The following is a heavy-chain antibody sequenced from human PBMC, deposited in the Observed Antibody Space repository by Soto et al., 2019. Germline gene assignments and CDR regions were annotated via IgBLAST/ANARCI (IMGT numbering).Heavy chain of an antibody. CDR1: GGSISSSNW. CDR2: IYHSGST. D-gene: IGHD4-4*01. V-gene: IGHV4-4*02. CDR3: ARSREKYSIRLRWFDP. Sequence: PSETLSLTCAVSGGSISSSNWWSWVRQPPGKGLEWIGEIYHSGSTNYNPSLKSRVTISVDKSKNQFSLKLSSVTAADTAVYYCARSREKYSIRLRWFDPWGQGTLVTVS. J-gene: IGHJ5*02.